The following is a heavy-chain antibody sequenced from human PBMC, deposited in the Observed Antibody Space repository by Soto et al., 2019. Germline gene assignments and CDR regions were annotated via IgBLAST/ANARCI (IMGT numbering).Heavy chain of an antibody. Sequence: SETLSLTCTVSGGSIISSSYYWVWIRQPPGKGLEWIGSIYYSGSTYYNPSLKSRVTISVDTSKNQFSLKLSSVTAADTAVYYCAGVGASSGYYYYYGMDVWGQGTTVTVSS. V-gene: IGHV4-39*01. D-gene: IGHD1-26*01. CDR2: IYYSGST. J-gene: IGHJ6*02. CDR1: GGSIISSSYY. CDR3: AGVGASSGYYYYYGMDV.